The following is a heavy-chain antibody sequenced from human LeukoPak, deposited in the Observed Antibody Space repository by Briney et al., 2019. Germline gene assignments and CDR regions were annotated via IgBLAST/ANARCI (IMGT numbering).Heavy chain of an antibody. D-gene: IGHD4-17*01. CDR1: GGAFSSYD. V-gene: IGHV1-69*04. Sequence: SVKVSCKASGGAFSSYDISWVRQAPGQGLEWMGRIIPILGIANYAQKFQGRVTITADKSTSTAYMELSSLRSEGTAVYYCAREFFDYGDYGAIDYWGQGTLVTVSS. CDR3: AREFFDYGDYGAIDY. J-gene: IGHJ4*02. CDR2: IIPILGIA.